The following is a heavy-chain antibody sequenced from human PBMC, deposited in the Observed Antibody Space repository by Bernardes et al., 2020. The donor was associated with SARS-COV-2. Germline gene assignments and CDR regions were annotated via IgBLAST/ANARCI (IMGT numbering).Heavy chain of an antibody. CDR2: FDPEDGET. CDR3: AMGVAVAGTATDYYYYYGMDV. CDR1: GYTLTELS. J-gene: IGHJ6*02. Sequence: ASVKASCKVSGYTLTELSMHWVRQAPGKGLEWMGGFDPEDGETIYAQKFQGRVTMTEDTSTDTAYMELSSLRSEDTAVYYCAMGVAVAGTATDYYYYYGMDVCGQGTTVTVSS. D-gene: IGHD6-19*01. V-gene: IGHV1-24*01.